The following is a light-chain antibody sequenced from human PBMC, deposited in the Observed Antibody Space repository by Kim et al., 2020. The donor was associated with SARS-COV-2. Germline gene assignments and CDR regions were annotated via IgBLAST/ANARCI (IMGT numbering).Light chain of an antibody. CDR2: GAS. J-gene: IGKJ4*01. CDR1: HIVSSNY. Sequence: SPGGRAALSCRASHIVSSNYLAWYQQRPSQAPRLLIYGASSRATGIPDRFGGSGSGTDFTLTISKLEPEDFAVYYCQQYGGSPLTFGGGTKVDIK. V-gene: IGKV3-20*01. CDR3: QQYGGSPLT.